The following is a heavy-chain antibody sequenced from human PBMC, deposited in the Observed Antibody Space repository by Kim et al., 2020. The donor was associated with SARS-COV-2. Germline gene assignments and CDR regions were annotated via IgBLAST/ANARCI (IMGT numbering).Heavy chain of an antibody. V-gene: IGHV5-51*01. Sequence: GESLKISCKGSGYSFSSYWIAWVRQMPGRGLEWMGLIYPGDSESRYSPSFQGQVTISADKSVSTAYLRWTSLKASDTAMYYCARLIGYYGPESYYNGIYGMDVWGQGTTVTVSS. D-gene: IGHD3-10*01. CDR2: IYPGDSES. CDR1: GYSFSSYW. CDR3: ARLIGYYGPESYYNGIYGMDV. J-gene: IGHJ6*02.